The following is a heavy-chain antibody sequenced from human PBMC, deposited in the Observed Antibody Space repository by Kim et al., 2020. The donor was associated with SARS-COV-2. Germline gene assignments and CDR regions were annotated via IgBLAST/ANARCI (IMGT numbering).Heavy chain of an antibody. Sequence: KYSQKVQGRVTITRDTSASTAYMELSSLRSEDTAVYYCAFQLRYSSSWYRWGQGTLVTVSS. CDR3: AFQLRYSSSWYR. V-gene: IGHV1-3*01. D-gene: IGHD6-13*01. J-gene: IGHJ5*02.